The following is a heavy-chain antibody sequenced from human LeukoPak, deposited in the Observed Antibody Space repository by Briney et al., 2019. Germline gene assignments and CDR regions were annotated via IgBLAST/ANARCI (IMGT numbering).Heavy chain of an antibody. J-gene: IGHJ4*02. CDR2: IRSKAYGGTT. D-gene: IGHD5-12*01. V-gene: IGHV3-49*04. CDR3: TRNSGYDRVY. CDR1: GFTFSTYA. Sequence: GGSLRLSCAASGFTFSTYAMPWVRQAPGKGLEWVGFIRSKAYGGTTEYAASVKGRFTISRDDSKSIAYLQMNSLKTEDTAVYYCTRNSGYDRVYWGQGTLVTVSS.